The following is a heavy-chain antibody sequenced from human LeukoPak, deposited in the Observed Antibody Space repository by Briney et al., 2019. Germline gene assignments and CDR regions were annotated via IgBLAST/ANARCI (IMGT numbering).Heavy chain of an antibody. CDR3: AGRRIVGATSYYYYGMDV. D-gene: IGHD1-26*01. CDR2: IYDSGST. Sequence: KASETLSLTCTVSGGSIRSSYYYWGWIRQPPGKGLEWIGSIYDSGSTYYNPSLKSRVTISVDTSKNQFSLKLSSVTAADTAVYYCAGRRIVGATSYYYYGMDVWGQGTTVTVSS. V-gene: IGHV4-39*01. CDR1: GGSIRSSYYY. J-gene: IGHJ6*02.